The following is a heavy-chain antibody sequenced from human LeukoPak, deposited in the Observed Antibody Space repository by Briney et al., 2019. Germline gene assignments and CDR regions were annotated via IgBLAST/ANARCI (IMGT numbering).Heavy chain of an antibody. V-gene: IGHV1-18*01. Sequence: ASGKVSCKASGYTFTNYGLIWVRQAAGQGVEWMGWISTDNGNTNSVQKLQGRVTLTTDTSTTTAYMELGSLRSDDPAVYYCARGDDAFDFWGQGTMVTVSS. CDR1: GYTFTNYG. CDR2: ISTDNGNT. CDR3: ARGDDAFDF. J-gene: IGHJ3*01.